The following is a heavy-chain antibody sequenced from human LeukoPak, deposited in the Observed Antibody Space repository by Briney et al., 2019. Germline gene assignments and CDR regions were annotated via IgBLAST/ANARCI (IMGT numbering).Heavy chain of an antibody. CDR1: GFTFSSYS. Sequence: GGSLRLSCAASGFTFSSYSMNWVRQAPGKGLEWVSSISSSSSYIYYADSVKGRFTISRDNAKNSLYLQMNSLRAEDTAVYYCARQDYDILTGYHMSGDYYGMDVWGQGTTVTVSS. CDR2: ISSSSSYI. CDR3: ARQDYDILTGYHMSGDYYGMDV. J-gene: IGHJ6*02. D-gene: IGHD3-9*01. V-gene: IGHV3-21*01.